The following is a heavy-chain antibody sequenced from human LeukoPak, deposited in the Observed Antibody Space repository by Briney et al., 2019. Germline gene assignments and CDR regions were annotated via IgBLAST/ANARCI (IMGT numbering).Heavy chain of an antibody. Sequence: GGSLRLSCAASGFTFSSYGMHWVRQAPGKGLEWVAVIWYDGSNKYYADSVKGRFTISRDNSKNTLYLQMNSLRAEDTAVYYCARAAYDSSGYLTLWGQGTLVTVSS. J-gene: IGHJ4*02. CDR3: ARAAYDSSGYLTL. V-gene: IGHV3-33*01. D-gene: IGHD3-22*01. CDR2: IWYDGSNK. CDR1: GFTFSSYG.